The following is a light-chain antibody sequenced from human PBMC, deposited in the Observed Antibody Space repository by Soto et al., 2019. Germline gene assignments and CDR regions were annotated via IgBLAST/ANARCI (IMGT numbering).Light chain of an antibody. CDR2: EVS. V-gene: IGLV2-8*01. J-gene: IGLJ2*01. Sequence: QSALTRPPSASGSPGQSVTISCTGTSSDVGGYNYVSWYQQHPGKAPKLMIYEVSKRPSGVPDRFSGSKSGNTASLTVSWLQAEDAAHYYCSSYAGSNNLVFGGGTKLTVL. CDR3: SSYAGSNNLV. CDR1: SSDVGGYNY.